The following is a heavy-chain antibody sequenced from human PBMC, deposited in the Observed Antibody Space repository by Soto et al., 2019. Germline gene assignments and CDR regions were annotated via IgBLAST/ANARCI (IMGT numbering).Heavy chain of an antibody. CDR1: GFTFSSYG. D-gene: IGHD4-17*01. CDR2: IWYDGSNK. Sequence: GGSLRLSCAASGFTFSSYGMHWVRQAPGKGLEWVAVIWYDGSNKYYADSVKGRFTISRDNSKNTLYLQMNSLRAEDTAVYYCARENHRYGDYGGMDVWGQGTTVTVSS. CDR3: ARENHRYGDYGGMDV. V-gene: IGHV3-33*01. J-gene: IGHJ6*02.